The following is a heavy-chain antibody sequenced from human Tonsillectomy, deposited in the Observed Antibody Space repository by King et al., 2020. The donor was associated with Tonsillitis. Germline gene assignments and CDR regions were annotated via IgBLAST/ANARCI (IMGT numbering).Heavy chain of an antibody. Sequence: VQLVESGGGLVQPGGSLRLSCGASGFTFSANWMGWVRQAPGKGLEWVANINQDGSETYNVDFVKGRFTISRDNAKNSHYLQMNSLRVEDTAVYYCVRGPHYGDRSDYFDLWGQGTLVTVSS. D-gene: IGHD4/OR15-4a*01. CDR3: VRGPHYGDRSDYFDL. CDR2: INQDGSET. CDR1: GFTFSANW. J-gene: IGHJ4*02. V-gene: IGHV3-7*04.